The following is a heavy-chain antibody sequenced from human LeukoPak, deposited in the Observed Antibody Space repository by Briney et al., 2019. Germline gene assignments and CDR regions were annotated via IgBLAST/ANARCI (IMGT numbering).Heavy chain of an antibody. CDR1: VYTFTSYD. CDR2: MNPNSGNT. D-gene: IGHD6-13*01. V-gene: IGHV1-8*01. CDR3: ARGERRSSTEALGY. J-gene: IGHJ4*02. Sequence: ASVKVSCTASVYTFTSYDINWVRQATGQGLEWMGWMNPNSGNTGYAQKFQGRVTMTRNTSISTAYMELSSLRSEDTAVYYCARGERRSSTEALGYWGQGTLVTVSS.